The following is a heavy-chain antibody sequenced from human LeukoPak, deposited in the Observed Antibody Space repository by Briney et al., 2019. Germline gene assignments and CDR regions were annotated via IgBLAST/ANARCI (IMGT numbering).Heavy chain of an antibody. J-gene: IGHJ6*02. Sequence: SVKVSCKASGGTFSSYAISWVRQAPGQGLEWMGRIIPILGIANYAQKFQGRVTITADKSTSTAYMELSSLRSEDMAVYYCARVGYCSSTSCYAGTPYYYYYYGMDVWGQGTTVTVSS. CDR3: ARVGYCSSTSCYAGTPYYYYYYGMDV. CDR2: IIPILGIA. CDR1: GGTFSSYA. D-gene: IGHD2-2*01. V-gene: IGHV1-69*04.